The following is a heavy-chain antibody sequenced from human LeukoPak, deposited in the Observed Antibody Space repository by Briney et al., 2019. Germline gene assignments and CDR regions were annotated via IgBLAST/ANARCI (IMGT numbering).Heavy chain of an antibody. CDR1: GFTFSSYW. Sequence: GGSLRLSCAASGFTFSSYWMNWVRQAPGKGLEWVALINPDGSQTHYADSVKGRFTISRDNAENSLYLQMNSPRADDTAVYYCARDLGYGALDPWGQGTLVTVSS. V-gene: IGHV3-7*01. J-gene: IGHJ5*02. CDR3: ARDLGYGALDP. CDR2: INPDGSQT. D-gene: IGHD4-17*01.